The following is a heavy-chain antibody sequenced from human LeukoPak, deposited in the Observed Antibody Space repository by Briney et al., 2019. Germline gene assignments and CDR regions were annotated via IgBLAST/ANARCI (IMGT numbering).Heavy chain of an antibody. CDR2: LYHSGST. J-gene: IGHJ3*02. V-gene: IGHV4-38-2*02. CDR3: ARGAPNDAFDI. CDR1: GYSISSGYF. Sequence: SETLSLTCTVSGYSISSGYFWGWIRQPPGKGLEWIGSLYHSGSTYYNPSLKSRVTISIHTSKNQFSLALSSVTAADTAVYFCARGAPNDAFDIWGQGTMVTVSS.